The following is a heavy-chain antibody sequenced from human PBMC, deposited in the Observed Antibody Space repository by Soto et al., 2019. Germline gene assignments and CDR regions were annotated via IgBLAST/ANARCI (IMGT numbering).Heavy chain of an antibody. D-gene: IGHD3-9*01. CDR1: GFTFSSYW. CDR2: INSDGSST. V-gene: IGHV3-74*01. CDR3: AREGGFVWNYVDY. J-gene: IGHJ4*02. Sequence: PGGSLRLSCAASGFTFSSYWMHWVRQAPGKGLVWVSRINSDGSSTSYADSVKGRFTISRDNAKNTLYLQMNSLRAEDTAVYYCAREGGFVWNYVDYWGQGTLVTVSS.